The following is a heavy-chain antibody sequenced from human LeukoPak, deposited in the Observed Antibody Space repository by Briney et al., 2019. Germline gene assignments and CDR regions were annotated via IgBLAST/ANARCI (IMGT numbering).Heavy chain of an antibody. D-gene: IGHD6-13*01. CDR1: GFTFSSYS. Sequence: GGSLRLSCAASGFTFSSYSMNWVRQAPGKGLEWVSSISSSSSYIYYADSVKGRFTISRDNAKNSLYLQMNSLRAEDTAVYYCARDSGWWRFDFWGQGTLVTVSS. V-gene: IGHV3-21*04. CDR2: ISSSSSYI. J-gene: IGHJ4*02. CDR3: ARDSGWWRFDF.